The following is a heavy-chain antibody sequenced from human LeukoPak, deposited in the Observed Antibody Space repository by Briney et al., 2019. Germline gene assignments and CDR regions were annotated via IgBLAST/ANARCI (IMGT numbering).Heavy chain of an antibody. Sequence: GGSLRLSCAASGFTFSNYEMNWVRQAPGKGLEWVSYISNSGSTIYYADSVKGRFTISRDNSKNTLYLQMNSLRAEDSAVYYCAKNYGSGSSVKYYYYMDVWGKGTTVTVSS. CDR3: AKNYGSGSSVKYYYYMDV. D-gene: IGHD3-10*01. CDR2: ISNSGSTI. V-gene: IGHV3-48*03. CDR1: GFTFSNYE. J-gene: IGHJ6*03.